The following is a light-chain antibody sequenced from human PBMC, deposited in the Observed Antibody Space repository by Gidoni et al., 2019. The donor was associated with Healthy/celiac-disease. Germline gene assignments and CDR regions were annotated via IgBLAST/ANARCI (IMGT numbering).Light chain of an antibody. V-gene: IGKV3-20*01. CDR3: QQYGSSPYT. CDR2: GAS. Sequence: ELVLTQYPGTLSLSPGERATLSCRASQSVSSSYLAWYQQKPGQAPRLLIYGASSRATGIPDRFSGSGSGTDFTLTISRLEPEDFALYYCQQYGSSPYTFGQGTKLEIK. J-gene: IGKJ2*01. CDR1: QSVSSSY.